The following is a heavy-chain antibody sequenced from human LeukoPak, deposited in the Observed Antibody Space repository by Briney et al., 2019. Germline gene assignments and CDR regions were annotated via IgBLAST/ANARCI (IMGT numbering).Heavy chain of an antibody. CDR2: IWNHGNNN. V-gene: IGHV3-33*01. J-gene: IGHJ6*02. D-gene: IGHD3-16*01. Sequence: PGGSLRLSCAASGFTFSSYGMHWVRQAPGKGLEWVAVIWNHGNNNKYADSVKGRFSISRDNSKNTLYLQMNSLRADDTAIYYCARNQQLGGHSYYYYGMDVWGQGTTVTVSS. CDR3: ARNQQLGGHSYYYYGMDV. CDR1: GFTFSSYG.